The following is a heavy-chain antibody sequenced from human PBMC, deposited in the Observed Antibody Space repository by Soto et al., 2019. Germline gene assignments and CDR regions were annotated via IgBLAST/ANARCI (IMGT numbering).Heavy chain of an antibody. Sequence: PSETLSLTCTVSGLSISSSSYYWGWIRQPPGKGLEWIGSIYYSGSTYYNPSLKSRVTISVDTSKNQFSLKLSSVTAADTAVYYCARLGSRGSSSAYYYYYMDVWGKGTTVTVSS. CDR3: ARLGSRGSSSAYYYYYMDV. D-gene: IGHD6-6*01. J-gene: IGHJ6*03. CDR2: IYYSGST. CDR1: GLSISSSSYY. V-gene: IGHV4-39*01.